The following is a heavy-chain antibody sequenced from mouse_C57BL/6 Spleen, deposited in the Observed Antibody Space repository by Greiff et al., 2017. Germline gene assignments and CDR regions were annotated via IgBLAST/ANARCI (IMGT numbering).Heavy chain of an antibody. J-gene: IGHJ3*01. CDR2: ISDDGSCT. CDR3: SREGCDYGALHAMAY. V-gene: IGHV5-4*01. D-gene: IGHD6-1*01. Sequence: EVQLVQSGGGLVKPGASLKLSCAASGFTFSSYAMPWVHQTPEQRLEWVATISDDGSCTAYTDNVKGRFTISRDNAKNNLYLQMRHLKSEDTAMYDCSREGCDYGALHAMAYWGQGTLVTVS. CDR1: GFTFSSYA.